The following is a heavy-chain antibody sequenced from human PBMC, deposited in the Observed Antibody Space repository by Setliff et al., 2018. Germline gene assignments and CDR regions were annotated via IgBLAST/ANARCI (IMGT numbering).Heavy chain of an antibody. CDR3: ARMSGFLYMDV. V-gene: IGHV4-61*09. J-gene: IGHJ6*03. D-gene: IGHD3-3*01. CDR2: IYTSWST. CDR1: DGSISSRHYY. Sequence: SETLSLTCTVSDGSISSRHYYWSWIRQPAGKGLEWLGQIYTSWSTNYNPSLKGRATLSIDASKKQFSLKLTSVTAADTAVYYCARMSGFLYMDVGGKGTTVTVS.